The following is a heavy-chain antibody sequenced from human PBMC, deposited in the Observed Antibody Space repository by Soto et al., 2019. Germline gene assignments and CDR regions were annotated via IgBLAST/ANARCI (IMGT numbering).Heavy chain of an antibody. CDR2: INHSGST. D-gene: IGHD3-22*01. CDR3: ASTFYYYDSSGSVY. V-gene: IGHV4-34*01. J-gene: IGHJ4*02. CDR1: GGSFSGYY. Sequence: SETLSLTCAVYGGSFSGYYWSWIRQPPGKGLEWIGEINHSGSTNYNPSLKSRVTISVDTSKNQFSLKLSSVTAADTAVYYCASTFYYYDSSGSVYWGQGTLVTVSS.